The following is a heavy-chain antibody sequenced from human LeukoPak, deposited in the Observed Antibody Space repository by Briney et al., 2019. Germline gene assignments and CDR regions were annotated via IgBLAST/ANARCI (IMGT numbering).Heavy chain of an antibody. CDR2: IYYSGST. V-gene: IGHV4-39*02. D-gene: IGHD3-22*01. CDR3: AREPFHYDSSGYYYDY. J-gene: IGHJ4*02. Sequence: SETLSLTCTVSGGSISSSSYYWGWIRQPPGKGLGWIGSIYYSGSTYYNPSLKSRVTISVDTSKNQFSLKLSSVTAADTAVYYCAREPFHYDSSGYYYDYWGQGTLVTVSS. CDR1: GGSISSSSYY.